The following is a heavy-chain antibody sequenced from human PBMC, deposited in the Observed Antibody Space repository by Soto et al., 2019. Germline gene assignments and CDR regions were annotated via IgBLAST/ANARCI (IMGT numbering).Heavy chain of an antibody. V-gene: IGHV4-30-4*01. CDR2: IYNSGST. J-gene: IGHJ6*02. D-gene: IGHD3-9*01. CDR1: GGSISSGDFY. CDR3: ARRILTFPYGMDV. Sequence: QVQLQESGPGLVKPSQTLSLTCTVSGGSISSGDFYWSWIRQPPGKGLEWIGYIYNSGSTYYNPSLKSRLTISLDTSKNPFSLRLNSVTAADTAVYYCARRILTFPYGMDVWGQGTTVTVSS.